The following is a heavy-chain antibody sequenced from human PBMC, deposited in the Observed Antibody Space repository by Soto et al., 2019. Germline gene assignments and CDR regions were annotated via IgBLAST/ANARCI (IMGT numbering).Heavy chain of an antibody. CDR2: IYYSGST. Sequence: SETLSLTCTVSGGSISSGGYYWSWIRQHPGKGLEWIGYIYYSGSTYYNPSLKSRVTISVDTSKNQFSLKLSSVTAADTAVYYCAMSGYSSSWYWFDPWGQGTLVTVSS. D-gene: IGHD6-13*01. CDR1: GGSISSGGYY. J-gene: IGHJ5*02. CDR3: AMSGYSSSWYWFDP. V-gene: IGHV4-31*03.